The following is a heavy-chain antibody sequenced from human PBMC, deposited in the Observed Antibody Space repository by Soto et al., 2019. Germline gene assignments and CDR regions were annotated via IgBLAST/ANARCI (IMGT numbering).Heavy chain of an antibody. V-gene: IGHV3-33*01. Sequence: GGSLRLSCAASGFTFSSYGMHWVRQAPGKGLEWVAVIWYDGSNKYYADSVKGRFTISRDNSKNTLYLQMNSLRAEDTAVYYCARVPPSWYEGAFDIWGQGTMVTVSS. CDR1: GFTFSSYG. CDR2: IWYDGSNK. J-gene: IGHJ3*02. D-gene: IGHD6-13*01. CDR3: ARVPPSWYEGAFDI.